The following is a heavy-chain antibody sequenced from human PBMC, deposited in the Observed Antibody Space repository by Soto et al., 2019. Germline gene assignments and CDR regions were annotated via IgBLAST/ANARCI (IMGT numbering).Heavy chain of an antibody. CDR2: IKEDGSES. D-gene: IGHD2-15*01. J-gene: IGHJ3*02. CDR3: VRDGGSDGTNTI. V-gene: IGHV3-7*04. CDR1: GFTLISDW. Sequence: EMQVVESGGGLVQPGGSLRLSCAASGFTLISDWMAWARQAPGKGLEWVGNIKEDGSESYFVDSVKGRFTISRDNARNLLQLQMNSLRDEDAAMYYCVRDGGSDGTNTIWGRGTMVTVSS.